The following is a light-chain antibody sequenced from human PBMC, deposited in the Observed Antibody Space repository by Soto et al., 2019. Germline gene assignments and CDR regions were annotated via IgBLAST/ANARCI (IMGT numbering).Light chain of an antibody. CDR2: AAS. V-gene: IGKV1-6*01. Sequence: AIQMTQSPSSLSASVGDRITITCRASQDIRNDLGWYKQKPGKAPRLLIYAASNLQSGIPSRFSGSGSGTDFTLTISSLHPGKLATYYCLQEYTYPRTFVQGTKVEIK. CDR1: QDIRND. J-gene: IGKJ1*01. CDR3: LQEYTYPRT.